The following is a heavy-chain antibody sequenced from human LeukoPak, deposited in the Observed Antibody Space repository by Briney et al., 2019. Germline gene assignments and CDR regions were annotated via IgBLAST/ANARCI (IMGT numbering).Heavy chain of an antibody. CDR2: ISSNGGST. V-gene: IGHV3-64D*06. CDR3: VKALRGYSGYDLGYYYGMDV. J-gene: IGHJ6*04. CDR1: GFTFSSYA. D-gene: IGHD5-12*01. Sequence: GGSLRLSCSASGFTFSSYAMHWVRQAPGKGLAYVSAISSNGGSTYYADSVKGRFTISRDNSKNTLYLQMSSLRAEDTAVYYCVKALRGYSGYDLGYYYGMDVWGKGTTVTVSS.